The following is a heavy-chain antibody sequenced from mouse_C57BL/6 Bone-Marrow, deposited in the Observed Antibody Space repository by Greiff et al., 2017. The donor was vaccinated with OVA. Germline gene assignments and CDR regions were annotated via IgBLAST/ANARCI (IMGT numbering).Heavy chain of an antibody. CDR2: IHPNSGST. V-gene: IGHV1-64*01. CDR3: ARRWLLRAMDY. J-gene: IGHJ4*01. CDR1: GYTFTSYW. D-gene: IGHD2-3*01. Sequence: VQLQQPGAELVKPGASVKLSCKASGYTFTSYWMHWVKQRPGQGLEWIGMIHPNSGSTNYNEKFKSKATLTVDKSSSTAYMQHSSLTSEDSAVYYCARRWLLRAMDYWGQGTSVTVSS.